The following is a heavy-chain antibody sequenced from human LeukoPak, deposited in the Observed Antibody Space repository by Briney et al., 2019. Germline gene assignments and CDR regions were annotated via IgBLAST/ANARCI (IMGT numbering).Heavy chain of an antibody. CDR1: GFTVSSNY. CDR2: IYSGGST. J-gene: IGHJ4*02. CDR3: ARDGDYLY. V-gene: IGHV3-53*01. Sequence: PGGSLRLSCAASGFTVSSNYMSWVRQAPGKGLEWVSVIYSGGSTYYADSVKGRFTISRDNAKNSLYLQMNSLRDEDTAVYYCARDGDYLYWGQGTLVTVSS. D-gene: IGHD4-17*01.